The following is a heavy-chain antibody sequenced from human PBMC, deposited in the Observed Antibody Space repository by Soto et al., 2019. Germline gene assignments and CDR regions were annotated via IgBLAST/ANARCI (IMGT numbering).Heavy chain of an antibody. CDR2: IIPIFGTA. CDR3: ARAHYGDGLGGMDV. Sequence: QVQLVQSGAEVKKPGSSVKVSCKASGGTFSSYAISWVRQAPGQGLEWMGGIIPIFGTANYAQKFQGRVTITADESTSTAHMEMSSLRSEDTAVCCCARAHYGDGLGGMDVWGQGTTVTVSS. J-gene: IGHJ6*02. D-gene: IGHD4-17*01. CDR1: GGTFSSYA. V-gene: IGHV1-69*12.